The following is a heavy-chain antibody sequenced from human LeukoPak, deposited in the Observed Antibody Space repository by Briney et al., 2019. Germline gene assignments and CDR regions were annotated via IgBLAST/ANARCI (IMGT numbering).Heavy chain of an antibody. J-gene: IGHJ4*02. Sequence: PGGSLRLSCAASEFTFSSYTMNWVRQAPGKGLEWVSSISSNNNYIYYADSVKGRFTISRDNAKNSLYLQMNSLRAKDTAVYYCARGSRGNFDYWGQGTLVTVSS. CDR2: ISSNNNYI. CDR3: ARGSRGNFDY. D-gene: IGHD4-23*01. V-gene: IGHV3-21*01. CDR1: EFTFSSYT.